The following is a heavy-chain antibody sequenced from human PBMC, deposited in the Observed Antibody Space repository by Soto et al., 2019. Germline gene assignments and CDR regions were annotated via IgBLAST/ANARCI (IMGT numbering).Heavy chain of an antibody. CDR3: ARSKYGGYGEGTFDY. CDR2: ISSSSSYI. J-gene: IGHJ4*02. Sequence: GGSLRLSCAASGSTFSSYSMNWVRQAPGKGLEWVSSISSSSSYIYYADSVKGRFTISRDNAKNSLYLQMNSLRAEDTAVYYCARSKYGGYGEGTFDYWGQGTLVTVSS. CDR1: GSTFSSYS. D-gene: IGHD5-12*01. V-gene: IGHV3-21*01.